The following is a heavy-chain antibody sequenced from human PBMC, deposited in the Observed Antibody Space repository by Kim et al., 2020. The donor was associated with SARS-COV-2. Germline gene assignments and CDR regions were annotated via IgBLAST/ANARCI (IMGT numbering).Heavy chain of an antibody. CDR1: GFTFSYYN. V-gene: IGHV3-21*06. Sequence: GGSLRLSCVGSGFTFSYYNMNWVRQTPGKRLEWVSSIGRNSNYKYYKDSVEGRFTISRDDAANTVYLQMKSLTAEDTAMYFCARGTGDSSKWRDDYWGQG. J-gene: IGHJ4*02. D-gene: IGHD6-13*01. CDR2: IGRNSNYK. CDR3: ARGTGDSSKWRDDY.